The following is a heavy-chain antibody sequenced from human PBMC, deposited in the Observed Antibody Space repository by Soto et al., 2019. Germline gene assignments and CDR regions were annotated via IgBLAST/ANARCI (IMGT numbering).Heavy chain of an antibody. CDR1: GFTFSSYG. CDR3: AKDGYYDFWSGWESYYYMDV. J-gene: IGHJ6*03. CDR2: ISYDGSNK. D-gene: IGHD3-3*01. Sequence: GGSLRLSCAASGFTFSSYGMHWVRQAPGKGLEWVAVISYDGSNKYYADSVKGRFTISRDNSKNTLYLQMNSLRAEDTAVYYCAKDGYYDFWSGWESYYYMDVWGKGTTVTVSS. V-gene: IGHV3-30*18.